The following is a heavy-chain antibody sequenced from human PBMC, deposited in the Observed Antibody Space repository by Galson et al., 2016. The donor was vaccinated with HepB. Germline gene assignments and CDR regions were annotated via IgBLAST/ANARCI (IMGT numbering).Heavy chain of an antibody. CDR3: ARAIDYWYFDL. Sequence: SLRLSCAASGFTFSSYAMNWVRQVPGEGLQWVSSVTGSGGLTYHSDSVKGRFTVSRDTSKNTLYLQMTSLSVEDTAVYYCARAIDYWYFDLWGRGTLVTVSS. CDR2: VTGSGGLT. V-gene: IGHV3-23*01. J-gene: IGHJ2*01. CDR1: GFTFSSYA.